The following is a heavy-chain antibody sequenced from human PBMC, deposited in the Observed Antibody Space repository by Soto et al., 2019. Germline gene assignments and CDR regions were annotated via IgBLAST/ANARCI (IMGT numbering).Heavy chain of an antibody. CDR1: RFTFSSYA. CDR2: ISGSGGST. J-gene: IGHJ4*02. D-gene: IGHD1-26*01. V-gene: IGHV3-23*01. Sequence: EVQLLESGGGLVQPGGSLRLSCAASRFTFSSYAMRWVRQAPGKGLGWVSVISGSGGSTYYADSVKGRFTISRDDSKNTLYLQMDSLRAEDTAVYYCATSRFTGNYYSFEYWGQGTLVTVSS. CDR3: ATSRFTGNYYSFEY.